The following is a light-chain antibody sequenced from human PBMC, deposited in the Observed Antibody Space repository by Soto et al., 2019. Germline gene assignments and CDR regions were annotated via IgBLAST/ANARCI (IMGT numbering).Light chain of an antibody. CDR2: GAS. CDR1: QSVSSSY. V-gene: IGKV3-20*01. J-gene: IGKJ2*01. Sequence: EIVLTQSPGTLSLSPGERATLSCRASQSVSSSYLAWYQQKPGQAPRLLIYGASNRATGIPDRFSGSGSGTDFTLTISRLETEDVAVYYCQQYRSSPPYTFGQGTKLEIK. CDR3: QQYRSSPPYT.